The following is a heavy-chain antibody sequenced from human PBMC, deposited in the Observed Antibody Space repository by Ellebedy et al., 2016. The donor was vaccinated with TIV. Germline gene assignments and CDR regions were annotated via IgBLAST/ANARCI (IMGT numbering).Heavy chain of an antibody. CDR3: AKVFGSGWAYDAFDV. CDR1: GFTFTYYV. J-gene: IGHJ3*01. D-gene: IGHD6-19*01. Sequence: GESLKISCSASGFTFTYYVMHSVRQAPGTGLESLALISSDGYKKYYADSVRGRFTISRENSKNTVYLQMNSLRPEDTAVYYRAKVFGSGWAYDAFDVWGQGTMVTVSS. V-gene: IGHV3-30*18. CDR2: ISSDGYKK.